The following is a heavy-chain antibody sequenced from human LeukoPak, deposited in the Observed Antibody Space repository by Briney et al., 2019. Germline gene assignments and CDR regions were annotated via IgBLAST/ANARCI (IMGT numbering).Heavy chain of an antibody. J-gene: IGHJ6*03. CDR3: TRDLCSSTSCYPYYYYYMDA. CDR2: IISEANGGTK. V-gene: IGHV3-49*03. Sequence: GGSLRLSCTASGFTFGDYAMSWFRQAQGKGLEWVGFIISEANGGTKEYAAAVKVRITTSRDDSKSIAYLQMNSLKTEDTAVYYCTRDLCSSTSCYPYYYYYMDAWGKGTTVTVSS. CDR1: GFTFGDYA. D-gene: IGHD2-2*01.